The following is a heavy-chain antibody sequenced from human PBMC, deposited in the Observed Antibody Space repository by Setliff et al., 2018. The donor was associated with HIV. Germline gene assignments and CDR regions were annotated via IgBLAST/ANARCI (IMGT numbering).Heavy chain of an antibody. J-gene: IGHJ6*03. D-gene: IGHD6-13*01. CDR3: ARAISSSWYMEAYYYYMDV. Sequence: PSETLSLTCTVSGGSISSYYWSWIRQPAGKGLEWIGHIYTSGSTNYNPSLKSRVTISVDTSKNQFSLKLSSVTAADTAVYYCARAISSSWYMEAYYYYMDVWGKGTTVTVSS. V-gene: IGHV4-4*07. CDR2: IYTSGST. CDR1: GGSISSYY.